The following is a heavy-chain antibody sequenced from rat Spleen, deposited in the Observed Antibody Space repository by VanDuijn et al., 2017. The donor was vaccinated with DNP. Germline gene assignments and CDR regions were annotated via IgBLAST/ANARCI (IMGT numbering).Heavy chain of an antibody. CDR2: MWSGGST. CDR1: GFSLTSYN. J-gene: IGHJ2*01. CDR3: ARERLGAEGYFDY. V-gene: IGHV2-45*01. D-gene: IGHD1-11*01. Sequence: QVQLMESGPGLVQPSETLSLTCTVSGFSLTSYNVHWVRQPPGKGLEWMGVMWSGGSTDYNSALKSRLSISRDTSKNQVFLKMNSLQSEDTTTYYCARERLGAEGYFDYWGQGVMVTVSS.